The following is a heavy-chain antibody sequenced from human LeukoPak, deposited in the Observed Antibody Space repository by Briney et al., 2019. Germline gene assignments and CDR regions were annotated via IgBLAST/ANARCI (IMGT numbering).Heavy chain of an antibody. CDR1: GGSISSYY. D-gene: IGHD2-15*01. Sequence: PSETLSLTCTVSGGSISSYYWSWIRQPPGKGLEWIGEINHSGSTNYNPSLKSRVTISVDTSKNQFSLKLSSVTAADTAVYYCARAPMCSGGSCYFGGPRTDFDYWGQGTLVTVSS. CDR2: INHSGST. CDR3: ARAPMCSGGSCYFGGPRTDFDY. V-gene: IGHV4-34*01. J-gene: IGHJ4*02.